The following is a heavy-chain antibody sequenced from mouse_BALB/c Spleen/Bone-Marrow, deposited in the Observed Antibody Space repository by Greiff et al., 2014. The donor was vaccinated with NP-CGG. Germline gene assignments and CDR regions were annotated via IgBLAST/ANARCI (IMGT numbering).Heavy chain of an antibody. V-gene: IGHV1-54*01. J-gene: IGHJ3*01. CDR3: ARDGNWFPY. CDR2: LNPGSGGT. CDR1: GYAFTNYF. Sequence: VKLVESGAELVRPGTSVKVSCKASGYAFTNYFIEWVKQRPGQGLEWIEVLNPGSGGTNYNKKFKGKATLTADKSSSTAYMQLSSLTSDDSAVYFCARDGNWFPYWGQGTLVTVSA. D-gene: IGHD2-1*01.